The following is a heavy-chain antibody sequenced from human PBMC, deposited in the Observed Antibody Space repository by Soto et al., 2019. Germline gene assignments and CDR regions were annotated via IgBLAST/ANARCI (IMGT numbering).Heavy chain of an antibody. CDR2: IYYSGST. CDR1: GGSISSSSYY. J-gene: IGHJ6*02. D-gene: IGHD5-18*01. CDR3: ARMVGYSYGPYYYYYGMDV. V-gene: IGHV4-39*01. Sequence: KTWETLSLTCTVSGGSISSSSYYWGWIRQPPGKGLEWIGSIYYSGSTYYNPSLKSRVTISVDTSKNQSSLKLSSVTAADTAVYYCARMVGYSYGPYYYYYGMDVWGQGTTVTVSS.